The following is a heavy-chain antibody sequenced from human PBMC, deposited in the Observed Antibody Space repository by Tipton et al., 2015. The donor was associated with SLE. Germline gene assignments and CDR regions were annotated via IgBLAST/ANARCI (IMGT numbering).Heavy chain of an antibody. CDR2: IYYSGST. J-gene: IGHJ3*02. CDR1: GGSISSGDYY. Sequence: TLSLTCTVSGGSISSGDYYWSWIRQPPGKGLGWIGYIYYSGSTYYNPSLKSRVTISVDTSKNQFSLKLSSVTAADTAVYYCARAGGNLDAFDIWGQGTMVTVSS. V-gene: IGHV4-30-4*01. CDR3: ARAGGNLDAFDI. D-gene: IGHD4-23*01.